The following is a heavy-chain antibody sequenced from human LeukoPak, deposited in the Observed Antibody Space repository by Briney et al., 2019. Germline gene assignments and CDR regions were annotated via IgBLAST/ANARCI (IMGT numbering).Heavy chain of an antibody. CDR2: INHSGST. CDR3: ARPNYFGSGSYSPDF. J-gene: IGHJ4*02. D-gene: IGHD3-10*01. CDR1: GGSFSGYY. Sequence: PSETLSLTCAVYGGSFSGYYWSWIRQPPGKGLEWIGEINHSGSTNYNPSLKSRVTISVDTSKNQFSLKLSSVTAEDTAVYYCARPNYFGSGSYSPDFWGQGTLVTVSS. V-gene: IGHV4-34*01.